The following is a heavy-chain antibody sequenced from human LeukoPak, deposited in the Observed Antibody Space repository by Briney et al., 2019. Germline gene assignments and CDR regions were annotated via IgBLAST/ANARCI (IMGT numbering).Heavy chain of an antibody. CDR3: ARAAGCSSTSCYPDWFDP. Sequence: PGGSLRLSCAASGFTFSDYYMSWIRQAPGKGLEWVSYISSSGSTIYYADSVKGRFTISRDNAKNSLYLQMNSLRAEDTAVYYCARAAGCSSTSCYPDWFDPWGQGTLVTVSS. V-gene: IGHV3-11*01. J-gene: IGHJ5*02. CDR2: ISSSGSTI. CDR1: GFTFSDYY. D-gene: IGHD2-2*01.